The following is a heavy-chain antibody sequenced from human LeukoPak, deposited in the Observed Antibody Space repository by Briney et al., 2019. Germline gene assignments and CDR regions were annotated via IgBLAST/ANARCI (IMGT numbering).Heavy chain of an antibody. V-gene: IGHV1-69*04. CDR3: ARGAHDYGDYYDY. CDR2: IIPILGIA. J-gene: IGHJ4*02. Sequence: VASVKVSCKASGGTFSSYAISWVRQAPGQGLEWMGRIIPILGIANCAQKFQGRVTITADKSTSTAYMELSSLRSEDTAVYYCARGAHDYGDYYDYWGQGTLVTVSS. CDR1: GGTFSSYA. D-gene: IGHD4-17*01.